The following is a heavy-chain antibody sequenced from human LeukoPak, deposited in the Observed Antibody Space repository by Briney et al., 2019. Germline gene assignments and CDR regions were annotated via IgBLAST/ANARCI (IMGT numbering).Heavy chain of an antibody. CDR3: ARVEASSGWYFVGPTIDY. Sequence: ASVKVSCKASGYTFTGYYVHWVRQATGQGLEWMGWMNPNSGNTGYAQKFQGRVTMTRDTSISTAYMELSSLRSEDTAVYYCARVEASSGWYFVGPTIDYWGQGTLVTVSS. V-gene: IGHV1-8*02. CDR2: MNPNSGNT. J-gene: IGHJ4*02. D-gene: IGHD6-19*01. CDR1: GYTFTGYY.